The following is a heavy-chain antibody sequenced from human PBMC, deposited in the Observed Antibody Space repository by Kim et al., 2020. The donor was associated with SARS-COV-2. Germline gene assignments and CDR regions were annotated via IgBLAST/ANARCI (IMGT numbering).Heavy chain of an antibody. CDR1: GGSFSGYY. CDR2: INHSGST. J-gene: IGHJ6*03. CDR3: ARGTRQWLSRHYDYYMDV. Sequence: SETLSLTCAVYGGSFSGYYWSWIRQPPGKGLEWIGEINHSGSTNYNPSLKSRVTISVDTSKNQFSLKLSSVTAADTAVYYCARGTRQWLSRHYDYYMDVWGKGTTVTVS. V-gene: IGHV4-34*01. D-gene: IGHD6-19*01.